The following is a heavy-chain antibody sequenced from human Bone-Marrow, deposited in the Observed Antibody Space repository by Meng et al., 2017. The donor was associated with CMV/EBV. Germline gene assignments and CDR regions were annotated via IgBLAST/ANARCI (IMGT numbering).Heavy chain of an antibody. D-gene: IGHD1-14*01. J-gene: IGHJ4*02. V-gene: IGHV1-46*01. CDR1: GYTFTSYY. CDR2: INPSGGST. Sequence: QVQLVQSGAEVKKPGASVKVSCKASGYTFTSYYMHWVRQAPGQGLEWMGIINPSGGSTSYAQKFQGRVTMTRDTSTSTVYMELSSPRSEDTAVYYCARSSVLPAIDYWGQGTLVTVSS. CDR3: ARSSVLPAIDY.